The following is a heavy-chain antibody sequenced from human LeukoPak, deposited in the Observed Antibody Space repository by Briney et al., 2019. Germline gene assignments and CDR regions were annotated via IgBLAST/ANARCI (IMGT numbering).Heavy chain of an antibody. CDR3: ARDLGYYYDSSGYSYYFDY. Sequence: GGSLRLSCAASGFTFSSYAMSWARQAPGKGLEWVSAISGSGGSTYYADSVKGRFTISRDNSKNTLYLQMGSLRAEDMAVYYCARDLGYYYDSSGYSYYFDYWGQGTLVTVSS. CDR1: GFTFSSYA. D-gene: IGHD3-22*01. CDR2: ISGSGGST. J-gene: IGHJ4*02. V-gene: IGHV3-23*01.